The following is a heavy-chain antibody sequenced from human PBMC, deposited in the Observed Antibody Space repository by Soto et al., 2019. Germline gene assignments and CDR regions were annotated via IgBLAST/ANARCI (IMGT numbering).Heavy chain of an antibody. CDR1: GYTFTSCD. D-gene: IGHD6-13*01. Sequence: ASVKVSCKASGYTFTSCDISWVRQATGQGLEWMGWMNPNSGNTGYAQKFQGRVTMTRNTSISTAYMELSSLRSEDTAVYYCARGPGSWYYYYMDVWGKGTTVTVSS. CDR3: ARGPGSWYYYYMDV. J-gene: IGHJ6*03. V-gene: IGHV1-8*01. CDR2: MNPNSGNT.